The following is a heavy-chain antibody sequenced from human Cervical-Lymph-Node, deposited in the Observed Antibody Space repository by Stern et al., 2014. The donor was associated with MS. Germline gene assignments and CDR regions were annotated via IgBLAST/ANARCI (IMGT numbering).Heavy chain of an antibody. D-gene: IGHD5-12*01. Sequence: QVQLQESGPGLVKPSDTLSLTCGVSGDSISTSHWWGWIRQPPGKGLEWIGHIYYSGSTYYNPSLQIRVTMSVDTWKNQFSLKLSSVTAVDTAVYYCARGGYSLYWYFDLWGRGTLVTVSS. V-gene: IGHV4-28*03. CDR3: ARGGYSLYWYFDL. CDR2: IYYSGST. J-gene: IGHJ2*01. CDR1: GDSISTSHW.